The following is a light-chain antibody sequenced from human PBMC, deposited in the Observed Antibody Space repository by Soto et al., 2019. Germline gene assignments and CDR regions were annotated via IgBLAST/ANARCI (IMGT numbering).Light chain of an antibody. J-gene: IGKJ1*01. V-gene: IGKV1-5*01. CDR2: DAS. CDR1: QSISSW. Sequence: DIQMTQSPATLSASVGDRVTITCRASQSISSWLAWYQQKPGKVPKLLIDDASSLESGVPSRFSGSGSGTEFTLTISSLQPDDFATYYCQQYNTYPLTFGQRTNVVIK. CDR3: QQYNTYPLT.